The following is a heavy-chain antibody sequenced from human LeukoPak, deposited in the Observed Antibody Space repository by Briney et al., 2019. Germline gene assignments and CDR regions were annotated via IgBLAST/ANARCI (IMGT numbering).Heavy chain of an antibody. J-gene: IGHJ6*03. CDR2: ISGDGSST. Sequence: GGSLRLSCAASGFTFSDYWLHWVRQDPGKGLLWVSRISGDGSSTTYVDSVKGRFTISRDNAKKTLYLQMNSLRAEDTAVYYCARDSGCSSTSCYYYYYMDVWGKGTTVTVSS. CDR1: GFTFSDYW. CDR3: ARDSGCSSTSCYYYYYMDV. D-gene: IGHD2-2*01. V-gene: IGHV3-74*01.